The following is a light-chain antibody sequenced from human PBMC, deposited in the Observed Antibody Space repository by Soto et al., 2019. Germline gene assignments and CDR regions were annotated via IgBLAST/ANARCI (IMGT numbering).Light chain of an antibody. CDR1: QSLLHRNGYNY. J-gene: IGKJ4*01. V-gene: IGKV2-28*01. CDR3: MQALQSPLT. CDR2: LGS. Sequence: IVLTQSPLSLFVTPGEPASISCRSSQSLLHRNGYNYLDWYLQNPGQSPQLLIYLGSNRASGVPDRFSGSGSGTDFTLKISRVEAEDVGVYYCMQALQSPLTFGGGTKVEI.